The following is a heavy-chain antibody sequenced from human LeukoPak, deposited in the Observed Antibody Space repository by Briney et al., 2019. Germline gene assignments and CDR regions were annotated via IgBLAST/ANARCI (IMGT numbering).Heavy chain of an antibody. CDR2: IYVSGST. CDR3: ARGPYSYDSSGAFDI. Sequence: SETLSLTCTVSGGSTSSYYWSWIRQSAGKGLEWIGRIYVSGSTTYNPSLNSRVTMSLDTSKNQFSLKLSSVTAADTAVYFCARGPYSYDSSGAFDIWGQGTMVTVSS. V-gene: IGHV4-4*07. D-gene: IGHD3-22*01. J-gene: IGHJ3*02. CDR1: GGSTSSYY.